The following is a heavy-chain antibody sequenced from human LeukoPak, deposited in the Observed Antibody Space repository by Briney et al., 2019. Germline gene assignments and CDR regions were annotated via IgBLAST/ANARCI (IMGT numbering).Heavy chain of an antibody. J-gene: IGHJ3*02. D-gene: IGHD5-12*01. CDR3: ARGTGAAISTFDI. CDR1: GDSVSSNSAT. V-gene: IGHV6-1*01. CDR2: TYYRSKWFY. Sequence: SQTLSLTCAISGDSVSSNSATWNWLRQSPSRGLEWLGRTYYRSKWFYDYAVSVKSRITVNPDTSKNQFSLQLNSVTPEDTAVYYCARGTGAAISTFDIWGQGTMVTVSS.